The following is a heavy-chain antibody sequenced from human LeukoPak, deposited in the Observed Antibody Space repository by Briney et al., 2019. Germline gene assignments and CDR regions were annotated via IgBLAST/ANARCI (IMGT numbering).Heavy chain of an antibody. J-gene: IGHJ4*02. CDR2: INHSGST. Sequence: PSETLSLTCAVYGGSFSGYYWSWIRQPPGKGLEWIGEINHSGSTNYNPSLKSRVTISVDTSKNQFSLKLSSVTAADTAVYYCARGGGSGFDFDYWGQGTLVTVSS. D-gene: IGHD3-10*01. V-gene: IGHV4-34*01. CDR1: GGSFSGYY. CDR3: ARGGGSGFDFDY.